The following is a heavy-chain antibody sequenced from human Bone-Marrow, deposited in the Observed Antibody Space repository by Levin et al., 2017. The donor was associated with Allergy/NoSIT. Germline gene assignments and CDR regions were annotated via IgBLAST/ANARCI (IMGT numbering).Heavy chain of an antibody. Sequence: GESLKISCEASGFTFTNYGFNWVRQAPGQGLEWMGWISAHSGDTKIAQKFQDRITMTTHTSTTTAYMELTSLTSDDTAVYYCARGGAELYMDVWGQGTTVTVSS. CDR2: ISAHSGDT. CDR1: GFTFTNYG. V-gene: IGHV1-18*01. CDR3: ARGGAELYMDV. J-gene: IGHJ6*03. D-gene: IGHD1-7*01.